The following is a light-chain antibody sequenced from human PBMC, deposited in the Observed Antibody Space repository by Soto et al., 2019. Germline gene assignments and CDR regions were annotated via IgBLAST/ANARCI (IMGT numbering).Light chain of an antibody. J-gene: IGLJ2*01. V-gene: IGLV2-14*03. Sequence: QSALTQPASVSGSPGQSITISCTGTSSDVGRYKFVSWYQQHPGKAPKLIISDVSDRPSGISDRFSGSKSGITASLTISGLQAEDEALYYCSSFTVTNNPVIFGGGTKVTVL. CDR1: SSDVGRYKF. CDR3: SSFTVTNNPVI. CDR2: DVS.